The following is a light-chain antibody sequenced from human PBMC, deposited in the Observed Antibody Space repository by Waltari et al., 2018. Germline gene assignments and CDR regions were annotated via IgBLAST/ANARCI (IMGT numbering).Light chain of an antibody. Sequence: EIVLTQSPGTLSLSPGERATLSCRASQSVSSNYLAWYQQKPGQAPRLLIYGASNRASGIPDRFSGTGSGTDFTLTISSLEPEDVAIYYCQQYGSSPPYTFGQGTKLEI. CDR2: GAS. J-gene: IGKJ2*01. CDR3: QQYGSSPPYT. CDR1: QSVSSNY. V-gene: IGKV3-20*01.